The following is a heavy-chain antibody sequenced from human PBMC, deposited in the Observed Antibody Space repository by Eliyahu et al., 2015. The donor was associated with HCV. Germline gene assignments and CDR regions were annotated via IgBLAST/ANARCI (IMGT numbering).Heavy chain of an antibody. CDR3: AKDYSTYDFWSGYYSFPRATYGMDV. Sequence: QVQLVESGGGVVQPGRSLRLSCPASGFXFSRXGMHWVRPAPGKGLEWVAVISYDGSNKYYADSVKGRFTISRDNSKNTLYLQMNSLRAEDTAVYYCAKDYSTYDFWSGYYSFPRATYGMDVWGQGTTVTVSS. D-gene: IGHD3-3*01. CDR2: ISYDGSNK. V-gene: IGHV3-30*18. J-gene: IGHJ6*02. CDR1: GFXFSRXG.